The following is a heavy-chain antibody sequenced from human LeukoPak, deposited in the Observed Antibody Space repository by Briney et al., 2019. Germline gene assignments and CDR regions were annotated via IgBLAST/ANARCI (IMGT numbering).Heavy chain of an antibody. CDR2: ISGSGGST. Sequence: GGSLRLSCAASGFTFSSYAMSWVRQAPGKGLEWVSAISGSGGSTYYADSVKGRFTISRDNSKNTLYLQMNSLRVEDTAVYYCAKGYGTTGTASSNWFDPWGQGTLVTVSS. CDR1: GFTFSSYA. J-gene: IGHJ5*02. CDR3: AKGYGTTGTASSNWFDP. V-gene: IGHV3-23*01. D-gene: IGHD1-1*01.